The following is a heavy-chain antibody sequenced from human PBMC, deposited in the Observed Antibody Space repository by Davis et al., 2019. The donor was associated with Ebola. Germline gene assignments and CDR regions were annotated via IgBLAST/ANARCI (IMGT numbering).Heavy chain of an antibody. Sequence: GESLKISCAASGFIFSNYGMHWVRQAPGKGLEWVAFIRYDGSNKYYADSVKGRFTISRDNSKNTLYLQMNSLRAEDTAVYYCAKGNNWNSPFDYWGQGTLVTVSS. CDR2: IRYDGSNK. J-gene: IGHJ4*02. CDR1: GFIFSNYG. D-gene: IGHD1-20*01. CDR3: AKGNNWNSPFDY. V-gene: IGHV3-30*02.